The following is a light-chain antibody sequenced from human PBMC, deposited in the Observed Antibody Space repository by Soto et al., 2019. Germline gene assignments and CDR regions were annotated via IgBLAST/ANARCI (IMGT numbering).Light chain of an antibody. CDR3: SSWTSSTTQV. J-gene: IGLJ3*02. CDR2: EVN. V-gene: IGLV2-14*01. Sequence: QSALTQPASVSGSLGQSITISCTGTSSDVGGYNFVSRYQQHPGKAPKLMIYEVNSRPSGVSNRFSGSKSGNTASLTISGLQAEDEADYYCSSWTSSTTQVLGGGTKLTVL. CDR1: SSDVGGYNF.